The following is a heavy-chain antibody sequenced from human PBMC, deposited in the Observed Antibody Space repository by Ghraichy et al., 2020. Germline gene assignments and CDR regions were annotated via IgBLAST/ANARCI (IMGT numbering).Heavy chain of an antibody. D-gene: IGHD1-14*01. CDR3: AKDQISGNGRYDAFDF. V-gene: IGHV3-23*01. J-gene: IGHJ3*01. Sequence: GGSLRLSCIASGFTFRNYAMGWVRQAPGKRLEWVSGLDGSSGSLFYAESVKGRFSTSRDNSKNTLYLEMNSLRVDDTAVYYCAKDQISGNGRYDAFDFWGPGTTVTVSS. CDR1: GFTFRNYA. CDR2: LDGSSGSL.